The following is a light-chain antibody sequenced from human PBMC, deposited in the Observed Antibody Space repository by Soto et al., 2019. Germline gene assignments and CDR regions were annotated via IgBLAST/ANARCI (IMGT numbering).Light chain of an antibody. CDR2: AAS. J-gene: IGKJ1*01. Sequence: DIQMTQPPSSLSPSLGDGVTITCRASQSISSYVSWYQQKPGKAPKLLIYAASRLQSGVQSRFSGSRSGTDFTLTIRSLQPEDFATYYCQQSYSRVTFGQGTKVDIK. CDR3: QQSYSRVT. CDR1: QSISSY. V-gene: IGKV1-39*01.